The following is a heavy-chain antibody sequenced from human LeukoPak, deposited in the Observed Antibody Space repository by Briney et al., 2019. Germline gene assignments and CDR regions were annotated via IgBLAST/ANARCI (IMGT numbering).Heavy chain of an antibody. J-gene: IGHJ4*02. Sequence: SETLSLTCAVSGYSIRSGYYWGWIRQPPAKGVEWIASISHNGNIYHNPSLKSRVAMSVDTSSDQFSLRLISVTAADTAIYYCARTTLEGFDYWGQGTLVTVSS. D-gene: IGHD1-1*01. CDR2: ISHNGNI. CDR1: GYSIRSGYY. V-gene: IGHV4-38-2*01. CDR3: ARTTLEGFDY.